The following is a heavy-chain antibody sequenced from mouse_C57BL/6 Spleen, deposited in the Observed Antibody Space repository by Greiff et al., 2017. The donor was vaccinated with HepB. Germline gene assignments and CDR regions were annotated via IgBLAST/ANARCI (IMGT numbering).Heavy chain of an antibody. CDR3: ERQLRLYSMDY. D-gene: IGHD3-2*02. V-gene: IGHV5-17*01. CDR1: GFTFSDYG. J-gene: IGHJ4*01. CDR2: ISSGSSTI. Sequence: EVQRVESGGGLVKPGGSLKLSCAASGFTFSDYGMHWVRQAPEKGLEWVAYISSGSSTIYYADTVKGRFTISRDNAKNTLFLQMTSLRFEDTAMYYCERQLRLYSMDYWGQGTSVTVSS.